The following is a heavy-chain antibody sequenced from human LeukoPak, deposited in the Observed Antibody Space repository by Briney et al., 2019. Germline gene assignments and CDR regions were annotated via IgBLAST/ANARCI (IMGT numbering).Heavy chain of an antibody. Sequence: SETLSLTCTVSGGSISSYYWSWIRQPPGEGLEWIGYIYYSGSTNYNPSLKSRVTISVDTSKNQFSLKLSSVTAADTAVYYCARRRWAGTFHGWFDPWGQGTLVTVSS. CDR2: IYYSGST. CDR1: GGSISSYY. J-gene: IGHJ5*02. CDR3: ARRRWAGTFHGWFDP. V-gene: IGHV4-59*08. D-gene: IGHD6-19*01.